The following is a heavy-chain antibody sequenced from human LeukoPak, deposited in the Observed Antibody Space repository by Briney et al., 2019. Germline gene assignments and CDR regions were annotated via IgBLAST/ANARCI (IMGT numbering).Heavy chain of an antibody. V-gene: IGHV4-31*03. CDR2: IYDSGRI. CDR1: GGSISSGGYF. Sequence: SETLSLTCTVSGGSISSGGYFWSWIRQHPGKGLEWIAYIYDSGRINYNPSLESRVTISLDTSKNQFSLKLSSVAAADTAVYYCARAFRSNPYNWFDPWGQGTLVTVSS. J-gene: IGHJ5*02. CDR3: ARAFRSNPYNWFDP.